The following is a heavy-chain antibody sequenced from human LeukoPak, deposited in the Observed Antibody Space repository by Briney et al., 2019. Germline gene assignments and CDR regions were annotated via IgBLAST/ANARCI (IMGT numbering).Heavy chain of an antibody. D-gene: IGHD5-12*01. CDR2: ISGSGGST. CDR1: GFTFSSYG. V-gene: IGHV3-23*01. Sequence: GGTLRLSCAASGFTFSSYGMSWVRQAPGKGLEWVSAISGSGGSTYYADSVKGRFTISRDNSKNTLYLQMNSLRAEDTAVYYCAREHGSGYSGYDLLYHYWGRRPLDTVSS. CDR3: AREHGSGYSGYDLLYHY. J-gene: IGHJ4*02.